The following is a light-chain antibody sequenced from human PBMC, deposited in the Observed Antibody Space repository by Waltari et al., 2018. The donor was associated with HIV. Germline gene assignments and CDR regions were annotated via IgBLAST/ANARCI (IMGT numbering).Light chain of an antibody. J-gene: IGLJ2*01. CDR3: AAWDDSLNAVV. CDR1: SSNIGSNT. CDR2: SNN. Sequence: QSVLTQPPSASGTPGQRVTISCSGSSSNIGSNTVNWYQQFPGTAPQLLIYSNNQRPSGVPDRFSGSKSGTSASLAISGLQSEDEADYYCAAWDDSLNAVVFGGGTKLTVL. V-gene: IGLV1-44*01.